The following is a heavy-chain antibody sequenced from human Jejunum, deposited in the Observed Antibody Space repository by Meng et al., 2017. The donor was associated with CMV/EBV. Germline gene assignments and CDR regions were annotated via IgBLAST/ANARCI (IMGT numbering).Heavy chain of an antibody. J-gene: IGHJ4*02. CDR1: GLTFSTCW. V-gene: IGHV3-15*01. Sequence: ANSGLTFSTCWMSWFRQAPGKGLEWVGRIKSKTDDGTTDYAAPVKGRFTISRDDSKNTLYLQMNSLKTEDTAVYYCTTDLHNWVYWGQGRRVTVSS. D-gene: IGHD5-24*01. CDR2: IKSKTDDGTT. CDR3: TTDLHNWVY.